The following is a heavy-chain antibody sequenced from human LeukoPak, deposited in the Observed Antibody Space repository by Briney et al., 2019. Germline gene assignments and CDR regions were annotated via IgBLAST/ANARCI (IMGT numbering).Heavy chain of an antibody. V-gene: IGHV4-61*02. CDR1: GGSISSENYY. CDR2: IYTGGSA. Sequence: SQTLSLTCSVSGGSISSENYYWSWIRQPAGKGLEWIGRIYTGGSANYNPSLKSRVTISVDTSKNQFSLKLSSVTAADTAVYYCARDPPAAGRAQDYWGQGTLVTVSS. CDR3: ARDPPAAGRAQDY. J-gene: IGHJ4*02. D-gene: IGHD6-13*01.